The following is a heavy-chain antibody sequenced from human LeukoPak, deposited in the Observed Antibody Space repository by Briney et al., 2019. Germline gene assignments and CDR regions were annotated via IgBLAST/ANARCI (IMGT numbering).Heavy chain of an antibody. CDR2: MLDDGSEK. CDR3: ARVGYSSGWIRH. J-gene: IGHJ4*02. CDR1: GFTFSSYG. D-gene: IGHD6-19*01. Sequence: PGGSLRLSCAASGFTFSSYGMHWVCQPPDRGREWMAVMLDDGSEKYYADSVKGRVTISRDSSKNTLYLQMNSLRAEDTAVYYCARVGYSSGWIRHWGQGTLVTVSS. V-gene: IGHV3-30*14.